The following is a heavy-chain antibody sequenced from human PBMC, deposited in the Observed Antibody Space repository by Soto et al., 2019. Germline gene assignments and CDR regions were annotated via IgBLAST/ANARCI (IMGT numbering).Heavy chain of an antibody. CDR1: GFTFSGSA. J-gene: IGHJ3*02. CDR3: DRLVAPGDRAFDI. Sequence: EVQLVESGGGLVQPGGSLKLSCAGSGFTFSGSAIHWVRQASGKGLEGVARIRDKGNNYATGYAASVKGRFTISRDDSKNTAFLQMNSLSTEDTAVYYCDRLVAPGDRAFDICGQGTMVTVSS. V-gene: IGHV3-73*01. CDR2: IRDKGNNYAT.